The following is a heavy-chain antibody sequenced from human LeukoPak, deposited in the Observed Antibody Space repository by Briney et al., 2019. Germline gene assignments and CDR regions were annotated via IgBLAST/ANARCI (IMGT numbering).Heavy chain of an antibody. CDR2: ISGSGSST. CDR3: AKAAVAGRYYFDY. D-gene: IGHD6-19*01. Sequence: GGSLRLSCAASGFTFSNYAMSWVRQAPGKGLEWVSAISGSGSSTYYADSVKGRFTISRDNSKNTLYLQMNSLRAEDTAVYYCAKAAVAGRYYFDYWGQGTLVTVSS. J-gene: IGHJ4*02. CDR1: GFTFSNYA. V-gene: IGHV3-23*01.